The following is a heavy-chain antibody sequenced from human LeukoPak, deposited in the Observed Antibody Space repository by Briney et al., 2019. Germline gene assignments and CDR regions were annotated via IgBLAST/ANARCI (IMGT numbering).Heavy chain of an antibody. J-gene: IGHJ5*02. CDR2: ISSSGSTI. CDR1: GFTFSDSY. CDR3: ARGDGAYGDYVLDGSKENWFDP. D-gene: IGHD4-17*01. V-gene: IGHV3-11*04. Sequence: PGGSLRLSCAASGFTFSDSYMSWIRQAPGKGLEWVSYISSSGSTIYYADSVKGRFTISRDNAKNSLYLQMNSLRAEDTAVYYCARGDGAYGDYVLDGSKENWFDPWGQGTLVTVSS.